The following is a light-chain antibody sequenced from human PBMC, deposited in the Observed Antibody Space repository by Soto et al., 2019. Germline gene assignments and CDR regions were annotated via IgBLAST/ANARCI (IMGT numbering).Light chain of an antibody. Sequence: QAVLTQPPSASGTPGQTVTISSSGGTSNIGTNYVSWYQHLPGTAPKLLIYGNNQRPSGVPDRFSGSKSGTSASLAISGLRSDYEADYYCAVWDDSLSGVVFGGGTKVTVL. CDR1: TSNIGTNY. J-gene: IGLJ3*02. CDR2: GNN. CDR3: AVWDDSLSGVV. V-gene: IGLV1-47*01.